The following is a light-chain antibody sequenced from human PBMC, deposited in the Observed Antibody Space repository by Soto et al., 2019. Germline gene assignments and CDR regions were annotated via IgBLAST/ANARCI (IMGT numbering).Light chain of an antibody. J-gene: IGKJ4*01. V-gene: IGKV3-20*01. CDR3: RPNGAPPLT. CDR1: QSLGRSH. Sequence: EIVLTQSPGTLSLSPGETATLSCRASQSLGRSHLAWYQQKPGQAPRLLIYGASSRATVIPDRFSGSGSGTSFTLNISRLVDEDVAVCHWRPNGAPPLTFGGGTKVEI. CDR2: GAS.